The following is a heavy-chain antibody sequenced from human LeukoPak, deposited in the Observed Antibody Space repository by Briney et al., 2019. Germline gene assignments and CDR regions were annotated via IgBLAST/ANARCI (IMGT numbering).Heavy chain of an antibody. CDR3: GTRNPPRYCSSTSCYTRWDDAFDI. CDR2: ISAYNGNT. J-gene: IGHJ3*02. V-gene: IGHV1-18*01. D-gene: IGHD2-2*02. Sequence: GASVKVSCKASGYTFTSYGISWVRQAPGQGLEWMGWISAYNGNTNYAQKLQGRVTMTTDTSTSTAYMELRSLRSDDTAVYYCGTRNPPRYCSSTSCYTRWDDAFDIWGQGTMVTVSS. CDR1: GYTFTSYG.